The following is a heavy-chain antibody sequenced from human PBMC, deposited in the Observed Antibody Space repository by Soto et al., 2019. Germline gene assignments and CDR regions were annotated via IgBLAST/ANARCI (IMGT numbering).Heavy chain of an antibody. V-gene: IGHV3-11*06. CDR2: SSNSGTLS. J-gene: IGHJ4*02. D-gene: IGHD1-1*01. Sequence: GGSLRLSCEGSGFTFSDYCISWIRQAPGKGLEWISYSSNSGTLSRYADSVKGRFSISRDNTKNLLYLQMYSLRAADTSVDYCARSGDNYNRLDYWGQGTPVTVSS. CDR1: GFTFSDYC. CDR3: ARSGDNYNRLDY.